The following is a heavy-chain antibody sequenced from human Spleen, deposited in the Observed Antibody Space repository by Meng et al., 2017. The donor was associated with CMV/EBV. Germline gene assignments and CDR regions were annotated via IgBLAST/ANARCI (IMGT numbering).Heavy chain of an antibody. Sequence: SCKVSGDTFSSYPITWVRQAHGQGLEWMRRITPIIGVTNHAQKFQGRLTITADRTTSTAYMELSSLRSEDTAVYYCARGKRNWHFDLWGRGTLVTVSS. CDR2: ITPIIGVT. CDR3: ARGKRNWHFDL. CDR1: GDTFSSYP. J-gene: IGHJ2*01. V-gene: IGHV1-69*02.